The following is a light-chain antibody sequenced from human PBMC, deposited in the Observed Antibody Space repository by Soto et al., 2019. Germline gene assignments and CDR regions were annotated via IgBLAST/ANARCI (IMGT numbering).Light chain of an antibody. CDR1: QSVSSN. CDR2: GAS. CDR3: QQYNNWPLT. V-gene: IGKV3-15*01. Sequence: EIVMTQSPATLSVSPGERATLSCRASQSVSSNLAWYQQKPDQAPRLLIYGASTRATGIPARFSGSGSGTEFTLTISSLQSEDFAVYSCQQYNNWPLTFGPGTKVDNK. J-gene: IGKJ3*01.